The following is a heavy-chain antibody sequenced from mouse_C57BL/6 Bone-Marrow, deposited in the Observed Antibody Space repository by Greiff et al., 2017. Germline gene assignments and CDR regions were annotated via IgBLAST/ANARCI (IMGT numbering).Heavy chain of an antibody. V-gene: IGHV1-64*01. CDR1: GYTFTSYW. J-gene: IGHJ4*01. D-gene: IGHD1-1*01. CDR2: IHPNSGST. CDR3: APITTVVARYAMDY. Sequence: QVQLKQPGAELVKPGASVKLSCKASGYTFTSYWMHWVKQRPGQGLEWIGMIHPNSGSTNYNEKFKSKATLTVEKSSSTAYMQLSSLTSEDSAVYYCAPITTVVARYAMDYWGQGTSVTVSS.